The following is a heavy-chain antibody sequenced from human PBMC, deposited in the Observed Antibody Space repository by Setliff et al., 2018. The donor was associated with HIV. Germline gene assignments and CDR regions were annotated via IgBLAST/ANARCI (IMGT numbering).Heavy chain of an antibody. J-gene: IGHJ6*03. CDR1: GGSINSYY. Sequence: SETLSLTCTVSGGSINSYYWSWIRQPPGKGLEWIGSIYYSGSTYYNPSLKSRVTISVDTSKNQFSLKLSSVTAADTAVYYCATHYYYYMDVWGKGTTVTVS. V-gene: IGHV4-59*05. CDR3: ATHYYYYMDV. CDR2: IYYSGST.